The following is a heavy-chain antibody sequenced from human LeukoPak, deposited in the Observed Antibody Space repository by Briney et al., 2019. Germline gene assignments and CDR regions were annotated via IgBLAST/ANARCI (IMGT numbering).Heavy chain of an antibody. CDR3: ARDPRGGTARDNWFDP. Sequence: SETLSLTCTVSGGSISSYYWSWIRQPPGKGLEWIGYIYYSGSTNYNPSPKSRVTISVDTSKNQFSLKLNSGTAADTAVYYCARDPRGGTARDNWFDPWGQGTLVTVSS. V-gene: IGHV4-59*01. D-gene: IGHD6-13*01. CDR2: IYYSGST. J-gene: IGHJ5*02. CDR1: GGSISSYY.